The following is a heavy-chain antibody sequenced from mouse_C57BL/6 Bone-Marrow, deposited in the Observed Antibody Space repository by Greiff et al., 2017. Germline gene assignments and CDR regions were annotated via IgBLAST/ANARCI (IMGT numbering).Heavy chain of an antibody. CDR1: GYTFTSYW. Sequence: QVQLQQSGAELAKPGASVKLSCKASGYTFTSYWMHWVKQRPGQGLEWIGYINPSSGYTKYNQKFKDKATLTADESSSTAYMQLSSLTYEDSAVYYCARRAYGSIWYFDVWGTGTTVTVSS. J-gene: IGHJ1*03. V-gene: IGHV1-7*01. CDR3: ARRAYGSIWYFDV. CDR2: INPSSGYT. D-gene: IGHD1-1*01.